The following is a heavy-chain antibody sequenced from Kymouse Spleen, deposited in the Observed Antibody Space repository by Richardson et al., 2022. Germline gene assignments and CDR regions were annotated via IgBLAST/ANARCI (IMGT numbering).Heavy chain of an antibody. CDR3: ARGYDFWSGPLYYYYYYGMDV. Sequence: QVQLVQSGAEVKKPGASVKVSCKASGYTFTSYGISWVRQAPGQGLEWMGWISAYNGNTNYAQKLQGRVTMTTDTSTSTAYMELRSLRSDDTAVYYCARGYDFWSGPLYYYYYYGMDVWGQGTTVTVSS. D-gene: IGHD3-3*01. V-gene: IGHV1-18*01. CDR1: GYTFTSYG. CDR2: ISAYNGNT. J-gene: IGHJ6*02.